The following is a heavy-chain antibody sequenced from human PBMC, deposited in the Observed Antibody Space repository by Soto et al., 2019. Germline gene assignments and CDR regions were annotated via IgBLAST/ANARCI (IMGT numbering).Heavy chain of an antibody. CDR2: IDWDDDK. CDR1: GFSLGTSGMC. J-gene: IGHJ3*02. D-gene: IGHD6-13*01. Sequence: SCPTLVNPTRTLTLTCTFSGFSLGTSGMCVSWIRQPPGKALEWLARIDWDDDKYYSTSLKTRLTISKDTSKNQVVLTMTNMDPVDTATYYCARTRGSSFDFDIWGQGTMVTVSS. V-gene: IGHV2-70*11. CDR3: ARTRGSSFDFDI.